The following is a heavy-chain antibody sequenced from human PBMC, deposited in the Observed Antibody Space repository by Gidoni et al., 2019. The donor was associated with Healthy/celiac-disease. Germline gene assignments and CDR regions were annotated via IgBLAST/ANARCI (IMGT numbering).Heavy chain of an antibody. Sequence: QVQLQESGPGLVKPSQTLSLTCTVSGGSISRGGYYWSWIRQHPGKGLEWIGYIYYSGSTYYNPSLKSRVTISVDTSKNQFSLKLSSVTAADTAVYYCARAIDYDSSGYYYGSCLFDIWGQGTMVTVSS. D-gene: IGHD3-22*01. J-gene: IGHJ3*02. CDR2: IYYSGST. CDR3: ARAIDYDSSGYYYGSCLFDI. CDR1: GGSISRGGYY. V-gene: IGHV4-31*03.